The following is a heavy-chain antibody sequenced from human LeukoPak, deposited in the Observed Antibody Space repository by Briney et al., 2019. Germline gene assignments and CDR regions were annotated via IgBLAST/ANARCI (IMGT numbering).Heavy chain of an antibody. CDR2: IIPIFGTA. CDR3: ARGDLVAAAGTTGWFDP. D-gene: IGHD6-13*01. CDR1: GYTFTGYY. J-gene: IGHJ5*02. Sequence: ASVKVSCKASGYTFTGYYMHWVRQAPGQGLEWMGGIIPIFGTANYAQKFQGRVTITADKSTSTAYMELSSLRSEDTAVYYCARGDLVAAAGTTGWFDPWGQGTLVTVSS. V-gene: IGHV1-69*06.